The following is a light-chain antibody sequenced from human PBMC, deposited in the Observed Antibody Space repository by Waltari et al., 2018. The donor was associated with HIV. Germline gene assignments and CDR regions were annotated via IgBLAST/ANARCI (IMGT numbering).Light chain of an antibody. V-gene: IGLV3-25*03. CDR1: ALPKKY. Sequence: YELTQPPSVSVSPGQTARITCSGDALPKKYVDWYQQRPGQAPALEICKDSERPSGIPSRFSGSSSGTPVTLTISGVQAEDEADYYCQSADSSGSDVFGTGTTVTVL. J-gene: IGLJ1*01. CDR3: QSADSSGSDV. CDR2: KDS.